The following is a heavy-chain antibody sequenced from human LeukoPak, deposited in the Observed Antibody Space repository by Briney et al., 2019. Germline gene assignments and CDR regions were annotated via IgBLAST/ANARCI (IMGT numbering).Heavy chain of an antibody. D-gene: IGHD3-22*01. J-gene: IGHJ4*02. CDR1: GFTFSSYS. CDR2: ISSSSSYI. V-gene: IGHV3-21*01. Sequence: GGSLRLSCAASGFTFSSYSMNWVRRAPGKGLEWVSSISSSSSYIYYADSVKGRFTISRDNAKNSLYLQMNSLRAEDTAVYYCARPYYYDSSGYYIDYWGQGTLVTVSS. CDR3: ARPYYYDSSGYYIDY.